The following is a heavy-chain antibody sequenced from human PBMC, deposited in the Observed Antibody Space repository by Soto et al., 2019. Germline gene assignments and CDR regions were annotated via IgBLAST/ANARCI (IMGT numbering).Heavy chain of an antibody. Sequence: PVGSLRLSCAASGFTFSSYSMNWVRQAPGKGLEWVSSISSSSSYIYYADSVKGRFTISRDNAKNSLYLQMNSLRAEDTAVYYCARGLYSSSWRPPYYYYYGMDAWGQGTTVTVSS. CDR3: ARGLYSSSWRPPYYYYYGMDA. V-gene: IGHV3-21*01. D-gene: IGHD6-13*01. J-gene: IGHJ6*02. CDR1: GFTFSSYS. CDR2: ISSSSSYI.